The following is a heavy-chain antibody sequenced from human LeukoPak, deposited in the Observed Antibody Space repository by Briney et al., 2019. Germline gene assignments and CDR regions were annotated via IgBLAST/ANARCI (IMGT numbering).Heavy chain of an antibody. CDR1: GFAFSTYW. CDR2: IHQDGSEK. CDR3: FAPFDY. Sequence: GGSLRLSCAASGFAFSTYWVGWVRQAPGKGLGWVANIHQDGSEKYYVDSVKGRFTISRDNAKKSLFLQMNSLRVEDTAVYYCFAPFDYWGQGTLVTVSS. J-gene: IGHJ4*02. V-gene: IGHV3-7*01.